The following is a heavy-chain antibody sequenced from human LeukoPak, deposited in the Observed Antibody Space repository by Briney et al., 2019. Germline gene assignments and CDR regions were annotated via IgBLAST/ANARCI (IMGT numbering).Heavy chain of an antibody. Sequence: SETLSLTCTVSGGSISSGGYYWSWIRQHPGKGLEWIGYIYYSGSTYYNPSLKSRVTISVDTSKNQFSLKLSSVTAADTAVYYCARFSPRAMGNYLDFWGWGTLVTVSS. CDR1: GGSISSGGYY. CDR2: IYYSGST. CDR3: ARFSPRAMGNYLDF. V-gene: IGHV4-31*03. D-gene: IGHD7-27*01. J-gene: IGHJ4*02.